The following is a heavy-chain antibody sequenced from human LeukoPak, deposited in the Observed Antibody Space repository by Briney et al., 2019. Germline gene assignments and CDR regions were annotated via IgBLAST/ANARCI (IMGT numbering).Heavy chain of an antibody. CDR1: GYTFTSYA. D-gene: IGHD6-13*01. J-gene: IGHJ6*01. CDR3: ASFIAAADPPYYYYGMDV. CDR2: IIPIFGTA. Sequence: SVKVSCKASGYTFTSYAISWVRQAPGRGLEWMGGIIPIFGTANYAQKFQGRVTITADESTSTAYMELSSLRSEDTAVYYCASFIAAADPPYYYYGMDVWGQGTTVTVSS. V-gene: IGHV1-69*13.